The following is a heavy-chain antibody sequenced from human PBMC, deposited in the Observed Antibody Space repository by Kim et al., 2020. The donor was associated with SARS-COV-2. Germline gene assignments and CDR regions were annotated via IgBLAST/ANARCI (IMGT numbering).Heavy chain of an antibody. D-gene: IGHD5-18*01. Sequence: SETLSLTCTVSGGSISSGGYYWSWIRQHPGKGLEWIGYIYYSGSTYYNPSLKSRVTISVDTSKNQFSLKLSSVTAADTAVYYCARDLKENGYLDAFDIWGQGTMVTVSS. CDR3: ARDLKENGYLDAFDI. CDR1: GGSISSGGYY. V-gene: IGHV4-31*03. CDR2: IYYSGST. J-gene: IGHJ3*02.